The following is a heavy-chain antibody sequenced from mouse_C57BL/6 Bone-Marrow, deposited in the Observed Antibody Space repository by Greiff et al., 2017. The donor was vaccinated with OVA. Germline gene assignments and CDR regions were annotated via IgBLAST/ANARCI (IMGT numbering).Heavy chain of an antibody. Sequence: QVQLQQSGAELVRPGTSVKVSCKASGYAFTNYLIEWVKQRPGQGLEWIGVINPGSGGTNYNEKFKGKVTLTADKSSSTAYMQLSSLTSEDAAVYFCERKGYYYASYFDGWGTGTTVTVSS. D-gene: IGHD1-1*01. CDR3: ERKGYYYASYFDG. J-gene: IGHJ1*03. CDR1: GYAFTNYL. V-gene: IGHV1-54*01. CDR2: INPGSGGT.